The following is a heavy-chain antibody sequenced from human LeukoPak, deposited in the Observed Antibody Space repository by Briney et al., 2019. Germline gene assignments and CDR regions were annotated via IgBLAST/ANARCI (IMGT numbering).Heavy chain of an antibody. CDR1: GFTFSGYY. J-gene: IGHJ4*02. V-gene: IGHV3-11*01. CDR2: ISSSGSTI. CDR3: ARHNPIEGYGGNYWVDY. Sequence: GGTLTLTCAASGFTFSGYYLSWIRQAPGKGLEWVSYISSSGSTIYYADSVKGRFTISRDNAKNSLYLQMNSLRAEDTAVYYCARHNPIEGYGGNYWVDYWGQGTLVTVSS. D-gene: IGHD4-23*01.